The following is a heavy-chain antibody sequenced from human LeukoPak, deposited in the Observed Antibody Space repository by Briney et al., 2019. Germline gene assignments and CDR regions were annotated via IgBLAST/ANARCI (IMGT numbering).Heavy chain of an antibody. V-gene: IGHV5-10-1*01. CDR3: ASSYDILTGYYSHPFDY. D-gene: IGHD3-9*01. CDR2: IDPSDSYT. Sequence: GESLKISCKGSGYSFTSYWISWVRQMPGKGLEWMGRIDPSDSYTNYSPSFQGHVTISADKSISTAYRQWSSLKASDTAMYYCASSYDILTGYYSHPFDYWGQGTLVTVSS. J-gene: IGHJ4*02. CDR1: GYSFTSYW.